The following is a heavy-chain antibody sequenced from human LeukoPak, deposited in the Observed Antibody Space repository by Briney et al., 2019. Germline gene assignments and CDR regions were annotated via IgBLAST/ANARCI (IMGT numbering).Heavy chain of an antibody. V-gene: IGHV5-51*01. J-gene: IGHJ3*02. D-gene: IGHD3-22*01. CDR3: AGSMGTYYYDSSGTGAFDI. CDR1: GYTFTNYW. Sequence: GESLKISCKSSGYTFTNYWIGWVRQMPGKGLEWMGIFYPGDSDTSYSPSFQGQVTISADKSITTAYLQWSSLKASDTAMYYCAGSMGTYYYDSSGTGAFDIWGQGTMVTVSS. CDR2: FYPGDSDT.